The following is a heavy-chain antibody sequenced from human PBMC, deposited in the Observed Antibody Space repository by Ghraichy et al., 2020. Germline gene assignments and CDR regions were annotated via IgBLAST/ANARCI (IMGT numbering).Heavy chain of an antibody. Sequence: SQTLSLTCTVSGGSMGNFYWGWIRQPAGKGLEWIGRINTSGTTNYNPSLKSRVTMAVDTSKNQFSLRLSSVTAADTAVYYCARVRVSATRGALDIWGQGTIVTVS. J-gene: IGHJ3*02. V-gene: IGHV4-4*07. CDR1: GGSMGNFY. CDR2: INTSGTT. CDR3: ARVRVSATRGALDI. D-gene: IGHD1-26*01.